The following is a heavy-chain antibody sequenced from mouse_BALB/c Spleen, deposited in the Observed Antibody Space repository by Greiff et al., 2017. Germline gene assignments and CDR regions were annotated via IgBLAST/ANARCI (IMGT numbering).Heavy chain of an antibody. D-gene: IGHD1-1*01. CDR2: ISSGGST. J-gene: IGHJ3*01. CDR3: ARGPTVVDY. Sequence: DVMLVESGGGLVKPGGSLKLSCAASGFTFSSYAMSWVRQTPEKRLEWVASISSGGSTYYPDSVKGRFTISRDSARNILYLQMSSLRSEDTAMYYCARGPTVVDYWGQGTLVTVSA. CDR1: GFTFSSYA. V-gene: IGHV5-6-5*01.